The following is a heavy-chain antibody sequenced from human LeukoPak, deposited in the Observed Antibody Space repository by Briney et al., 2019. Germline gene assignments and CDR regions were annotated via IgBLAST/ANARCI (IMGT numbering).Heavy chain of an antibody. CDR2: INHSGST. V-gene: IGHV4-34*01. J-gene: IGHJ4*02. CDR1: GGSFSGYY. D-gene: IGHD4-17*01. Sequence: SETLSLTCAVYGGSFSGYYWSWIRQPPGKGLEWIGEINHSGSTNYNPSLKSRVTISVDTSKNQFSLKLSSVTAADTAVYYCARMTTGYFDYWGQGTLVTVSS. CDR3: ARMTTGYFDY.